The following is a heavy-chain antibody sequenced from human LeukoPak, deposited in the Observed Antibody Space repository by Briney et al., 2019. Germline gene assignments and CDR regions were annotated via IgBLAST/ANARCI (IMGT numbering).Heavy chain of an antibody. CDR1: GLXXGXXX. CDR3: ARGPNRWWVVSRNWGMDV. D-gene: IGHD2-15*01. Sequence: GGSLRLSCAASGLXXGXXXXXXVXXXXXKXXEXVXXXSXXXSTTYXSDSVKGRFTVSRDSSKNSLYLQMNSLRTEDTALYYCARGPNRWWVVSRNWGMDVWGQGTTVTVSS. V-gene: IGHV3-43*01. J-gene: IGHJ6*02. CDR2: XSXXXSTT.